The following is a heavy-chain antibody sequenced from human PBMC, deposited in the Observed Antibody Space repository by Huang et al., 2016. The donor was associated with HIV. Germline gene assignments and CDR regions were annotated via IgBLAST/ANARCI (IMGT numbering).Heavy chain of an antibody. CDR2: IYYSGST. CDR3: ARHMDCSSSSCLAGGHERGPFDM. V-gene: IGHV4-39*01. D-gene: IGHD2-2*01. CDR1: GGSISSSSYY. Sequence: QLQLQESGPGLVKPSETLSLTCSVSGGSISSSSYYWGWIRQPPGKGLEWIGSIYYSGSTFYNPSLKIRVTISVDTSKNQFSLRLSSVTAADTSVYYCARHMDCSSSSCLAGGHERGPFDMWGQGTMVTVSS. J-gene: IGHJ3*02.